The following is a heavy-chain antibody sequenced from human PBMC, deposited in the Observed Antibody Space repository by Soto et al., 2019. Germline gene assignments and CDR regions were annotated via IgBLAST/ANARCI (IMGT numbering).Heavy chain of an antibody. CDR1: GYIFTNYY. V-gene: IGHV1-46*01. CDR3: ARTFDFWIHSRCYFDF. J-gene: IGHJ4*02. Sequence: QVQLVQSGAEVKKPGASVKVSCKASGYIFTNYYMHWVRQAPGQGLEWMGIINPGDDSTSYAQKFQGRLTMTRDTSTSTVYMELSSLRSEDTAVYYCARTFDFWIHSRCYFDFWGQGTPVTVSS. D-gene: IGHD3-3*01. CDR2: INPGDDST.